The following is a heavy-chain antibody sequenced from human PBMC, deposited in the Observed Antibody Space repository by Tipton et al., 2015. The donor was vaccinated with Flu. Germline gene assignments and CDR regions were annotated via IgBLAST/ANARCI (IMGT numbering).Heavy chain of an antibody. D-gene: IGHD3-10*01. Sequence: QLVQSGGDVKKPGASVKVSCKASGYSFTNYGISWVRQAPGRGLEWMGWVSPYTGHANYAQTVQGRVTMTTDTSTTTVYMEPKNLRSGDTAVYYCARHVLTYGEGGMDVWGQGTTLPVPS. CDR3: ARHVLTYGEGGMDV. J-gene: IGHJ6*02. V-gene: IGHV1-18*01. CDR2: VSPYTGHA. CDR1: GYSFTNYG.